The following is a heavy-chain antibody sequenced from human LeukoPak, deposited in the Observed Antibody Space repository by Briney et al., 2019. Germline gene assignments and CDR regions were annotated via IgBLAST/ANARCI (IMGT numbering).Heavy chain of an antibody. J-gene: IGHJ4*02. CDR1: AFAFSSNG. V-gene: IGHV3-7*04. D-gene: IGHD1-26*01. CDR2: IKEVGSET. Sequence: PGGSLRLSCVASAFAFSSNGMSWVRQAPGRGLEWVARIKEVGSETHYVHTVKGRFTISRDNATNSLYLQMNSLRAEDTAVYYCARDLHPRYYLPDEWGQGALVIVS. CDR3: ARDLHPRYYLPDE.